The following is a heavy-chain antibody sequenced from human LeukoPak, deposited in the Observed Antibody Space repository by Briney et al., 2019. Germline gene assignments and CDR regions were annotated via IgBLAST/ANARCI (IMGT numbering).Heavy chain of an antibody. J-gene: IGHJ4*02. CDR2: IWDDGSNE. D-gene: IGHD4-17*01. Sequence: PGGSLRLSCAASGFTFSNYGMHWVRQAPGKGLEWVAVIWDDGSNEYYADSVKGRFTIFRDNRRNTLYLQMNSLRAEDTAVYYCAGGTYYGDYPSYWGQGSLVAVSS. CDR3: AGGTYYGDYPSY. V-gene: IGHV3-33*01. CDR1: GFTFSNYG.